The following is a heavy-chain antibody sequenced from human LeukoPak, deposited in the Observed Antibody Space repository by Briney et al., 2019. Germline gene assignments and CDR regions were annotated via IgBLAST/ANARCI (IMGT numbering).Heavy chain of an antibody. CDR3: AVIPVAGLSWFDA. J-gene: IGHJ5*02. CDR1: GSSFISYW. Sequence: GESLRISCKGSGSSFISYWITWVRQVPGKGLEWMGRIDPSDSYINYSPSFQGHVTISADKSISTAYLQWSSLKASDTAMYYCAVIPVAGLSWFDAWGQGTLVTVFS. CDR2: IDPSDSYI. D-gene: IGHD6-19*01. V-gene: IGHV5-10-1*01.